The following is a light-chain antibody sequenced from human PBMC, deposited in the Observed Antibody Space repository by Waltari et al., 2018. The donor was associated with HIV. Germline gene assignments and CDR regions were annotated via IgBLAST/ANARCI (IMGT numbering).Light chain of an antibody. J-gene: IGLJ2*01. Sequence: QSVLTQPPSVSGAPGQRVTISCTGSSSNTGAAYDFPCYQQIPGTAPKLLISGNKNRPSGVPDRFSASKSGTSASLAITGLQPEDEADYFCQSYDSTLNAAVVFGGGTKLTVL. CDR1: SSNTGAAYD. CDR2: GNK. CDR3: QSYDSTLNAAVV. V-gene: IGLV1-40*01.